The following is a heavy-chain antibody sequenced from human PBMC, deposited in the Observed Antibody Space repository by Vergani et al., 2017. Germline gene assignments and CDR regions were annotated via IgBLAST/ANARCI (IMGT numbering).Heavy chain of an antibody. V-gene: IGHV3-11*06. CDR1: GFTFSDYY. J-gene: IGHJ4*02. CDR2: ISSSSSYT. D-gene: IGHD4-17*01. Sequence: QVQLVESGGGLVKPGGSLRLSCAASGFTFSDYYMSWIRQAPGKGLEWVSYISSSSSYTNYADSVKGRFTISRDNAKNSLYLQMSSLRAEDTAVYYCVKDTFPTTVTTSYFDYWGQGTLVTVSS. CDR3: VKDTFPTTVTTSYFDY.